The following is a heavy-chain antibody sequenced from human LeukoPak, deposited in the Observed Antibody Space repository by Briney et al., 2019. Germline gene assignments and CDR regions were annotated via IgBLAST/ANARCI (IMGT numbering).Heavy chain of an antibody. CDR3: ASLGGGIRGVISPNDY. J-gene: IGHJ4*02. Sequence: ASVKVSCKASGGTFSSYAISWVRQAPGQGLEWMGRIIPILGIANYAQKFQGRVTITADKSTSTAYMELSSLRSEDTAVYYCASLGGGIRGVISPNDYWGQGTLVTVSS. CDR2: IIPILGIA. D-gene: IGHD3-10*01. CDR1: GGTFSSYA. V-gene: IGHV1-69*04.